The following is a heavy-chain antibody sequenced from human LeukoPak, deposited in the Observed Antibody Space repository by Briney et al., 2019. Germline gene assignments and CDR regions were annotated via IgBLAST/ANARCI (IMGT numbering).Heavy chain of an antibody. CDR2: INHSGST. Sequence: PSETLSLTCAVYGGFFSGYYWSWIRQPPGKGLEWIGEINHSGSTNYNPSLKSRVTISVDTSKNQFSLKLSSVTAADTAVYYCARGGITIFRYWGQGTLVTVSS. V-gene: IGHV4-34*01. D-gene: IGHD3-9*01. CDR1: GGFFSGYY. J-gene: IGHJ4*02. CDR3: ARGGITIFRY.